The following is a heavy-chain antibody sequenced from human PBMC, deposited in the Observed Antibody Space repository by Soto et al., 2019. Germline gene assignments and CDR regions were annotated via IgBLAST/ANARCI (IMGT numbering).Heavy chain of an antibody. CDR2: INHSGST. J-gene: IGHJ4*02. CDR1: GGSFSGYY. Sequence: SETLSLTCAVYGGSFSGYYWSWIRQPPGKGLEWIGEINHSGSTNYNPSLKSRVTISVDTSKNQFSLKLSSVTAADTAVYYCARVVISGFWSGLLDYWGQGTLVTVSS. V-gene: IGHV4-34*01. CDR3: ARVVISGFWSGLLDY. D-gene: IGHD3-3*01.